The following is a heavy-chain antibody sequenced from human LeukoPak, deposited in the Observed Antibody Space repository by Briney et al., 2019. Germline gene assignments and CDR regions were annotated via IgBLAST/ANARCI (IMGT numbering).Heavy chain of an antibody. V-gene: IGHV3-23*01. D-gene: IGHD2-8*01. CDR2: ISGSGGST. CDR1: GFTFSSYA. Sequence: GGSLRLSRAASGFTFSSYAMSWVRQAPGKGLEWVSAISGSGGSTYYADSVKGRFTISRDNSKNTLYLQMNSLRAEDTAVYYCAPQRYCTNGVCYTGNDYWGQGTLVTVSS. CDR3: APQRYCTNGVCYTGNDY. J-gene: IGHJ4*02.